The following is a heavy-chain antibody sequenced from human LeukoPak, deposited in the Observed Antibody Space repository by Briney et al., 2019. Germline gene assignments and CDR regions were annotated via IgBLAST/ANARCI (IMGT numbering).Heavy chain of an antibody. CDR3: ARSYGANYFDY. D-gene: IGHD4-23*01. V-gene: IGHV3-30*02. J-gene: IGHJ4*02. CDR2: IRYDESNK. Sequence: PGGSLRLSCAASGFTFSNYGMNWVRQAPGQGLEWVAFIRYDESNKYYADSVRGRFTISRDNSNDTLYLQMHSLRPEDTAVYYCARSYGANYFDYWGQGTLVTVSS. CDR1: GFTFSNYG.